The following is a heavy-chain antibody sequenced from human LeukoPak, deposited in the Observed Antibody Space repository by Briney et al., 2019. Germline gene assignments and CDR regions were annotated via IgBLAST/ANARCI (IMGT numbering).Heavy chain of an antibody. Sequence: ASVKVSCKASGYTFTGYYMHWVRQAPGQGLEWMGWINPNSGGTNYAQKFQGRVTMTRDTSINTAYMELSRLRSDDTAVYYCARSTMIVVVTNDAFDIWGQGTMVTVSS. J-gene: IGHJ3*02. CDR3: ARSTMIVVVTNDAFDI. CDR2: INPNSGGT. D-gene: IGHD3-22*01. CDR1: GYTFTGYY. V-gene: IGHV1-2*02.